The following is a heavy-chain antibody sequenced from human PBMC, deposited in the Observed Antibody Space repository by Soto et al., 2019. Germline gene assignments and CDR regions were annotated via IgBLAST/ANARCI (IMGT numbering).Heavy chain of an antibody. CDR1: GFTFSSYG. CDR3: ARVSQRGYFDWLLFGGYYYGMDV. J-gene: IGHJ6*02. V-gene: IGHV3-33*01. Sequence: QVQLVASGGGVVQPGRSLRLSCAASGFTFSSYGMHWVRQAPGKGLEWVAVIWYDGSNKYYADSVKGRFTISRDNSKNTLYLQMNSLRAEDTAVYYCARVSQRGYFDWLLFGGYYYGMDVWGQGTTVTVSS. CDR2: IWYDGSNK. D-gene: IGHD3-9*01.